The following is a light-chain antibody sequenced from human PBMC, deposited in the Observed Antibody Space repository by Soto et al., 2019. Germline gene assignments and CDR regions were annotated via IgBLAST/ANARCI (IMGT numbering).Light chain of an antibody. J-gene: IGKJ5*01. CDR1: QNINNY. V-gene: IGKV1-33*01. CDR2: DAS. Sequence: DSHITQSPSSLSASVGYIFTITCQSSQNINNYLNWYQQKPGRAPKLLIYDASNLEAGVPSRFRGSGSGTDFTFTISRLQPEDIATYYCQQYENLHTFGQGTRLEI. CDR3: QQYENLHT.